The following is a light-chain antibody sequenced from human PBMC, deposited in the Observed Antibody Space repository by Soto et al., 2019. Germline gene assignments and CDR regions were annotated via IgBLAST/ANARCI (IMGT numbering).Light chain of an antibody. Sequence: QSVLTQPPSVSGAPGQRVTISCTGSSSNIGAGYDLHWYQQLPGTAPKLLMYANSNRPSGVPDRFSGSKSGTSASLAITGLQAEDEADYYCQSYDTSLSVVFGGGTKLTVL. CDR2: ANS. J-gene: IGLJ2*01. CDR1: SSNIGAGYD. V-gene: IGLV1-40*01. CDR3: QSYDTSLSVV.